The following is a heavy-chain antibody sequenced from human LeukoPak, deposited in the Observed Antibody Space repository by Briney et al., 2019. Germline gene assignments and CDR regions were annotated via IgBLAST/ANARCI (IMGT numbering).Heavy chain of an antibody. J-gene: IGHJ4*02. CDR2: ISGSGGST. V-gene: IGHV3-23*01. D-gene: IGHD4-11*01. CDR1: GFTFSSYA. Sequence: PGGSLRLSCAASGFTFSSYAMSWVRQAPGKGLEWVSAISGSGGSTYYADSVKGRFTISRDNSKNTLYLQMNSLRAEDTAVYYCAARGATVTTGEIDYWGQGTLVTVSS. CDR3: AARGATVTTGEIDY.